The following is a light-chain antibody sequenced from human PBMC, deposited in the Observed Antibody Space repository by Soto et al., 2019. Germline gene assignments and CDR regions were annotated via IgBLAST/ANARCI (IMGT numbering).Light chain of an antibody. CDR2: EVS. CDR1: SSDVGGHDY. CDR3: SSYTDSNSFYV. J-gene: IGLJ1*01. V-gene: IGLV2-14*01. Sequence: QSALTQPASVSGSPGQSITISCNGTSSDVGGHDYVSWYQPHPGKAPKLTIFEVSNRPSGVSNRFSGSKSGNTASLTISGLQAEDEADYYCSSYTDSNSFYVFGSGTKLTVL.